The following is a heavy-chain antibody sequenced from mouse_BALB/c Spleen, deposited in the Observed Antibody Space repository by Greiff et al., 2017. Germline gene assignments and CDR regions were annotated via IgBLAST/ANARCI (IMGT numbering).Heavy chain of an antibody. CDR1: GFNIKDTY. Sequence: EVQLQQSGAELVKPGASVKLSCTASGFNIKDTYMHWVKQRPEQGLEWIGRIDPANGNTKYDPKFQGKATITADTSSITAYLQLSSLTSEDTAVYYCARDDGYPYYFDYWGQGTTLTVSS. D-gene: IGHD2-3*01. J-gene: IGHJ2*01. V-gene: IGHV14-3*02. CDR3: ARDDGYPYYFDY. CDR2: IDPANGNT.